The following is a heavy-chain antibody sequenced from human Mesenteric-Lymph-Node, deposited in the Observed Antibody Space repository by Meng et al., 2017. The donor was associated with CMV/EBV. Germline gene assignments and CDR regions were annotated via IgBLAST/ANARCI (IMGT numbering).Heavy chain of an antibody. J-gene: IGHJ4*02. V-gene: IGHV1-18*01. D-gene: IGHD2-2*01. CDR1: GYTFTSFG. CDR3: ARGGGVREYCSSASYLNDY. CDR2: ISSYNGNT. Sequence: ASVKVSCKASGYTFTSFGISWVRQAPGQGLEWMGWISSYNGNTHSAQNLQGRATMTTDASTRTAYMELRSLRSDDTAVYYCARGGGVREYCSSASYLNDYWGQGTRVTVSS.